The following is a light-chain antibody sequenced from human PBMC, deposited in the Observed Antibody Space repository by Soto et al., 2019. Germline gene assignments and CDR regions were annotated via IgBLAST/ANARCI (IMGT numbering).Light chain of an antibody. CDR3: QQYYITPRT. V-gene: IGKV4-1*01. CDR2: WAS. CDR1: QSVLYSSNNKNY. J-gene: IGKJ1*01. Sequence: DIVMTQSPDSLAVSLGERATINCKSSQSVLYSSNNKNYLAWYQQKPGQPPKLLIYWASTRESVVPDRFSGSGSVTDFTLTISSLQAEDVAVYYCQQYYITPRTFGQGTKVEIK.